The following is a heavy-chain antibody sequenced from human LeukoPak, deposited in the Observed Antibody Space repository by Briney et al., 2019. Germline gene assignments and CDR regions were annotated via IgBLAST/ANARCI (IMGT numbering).Heavy chain of an antibody. V-gene: IGHV3-23*01. CDR2: ISGSGGST. J-gene: IGHJ6*02. D-gene: IGHD3-22*01. CDR1: GFTFSSYA. Sequence: GGSLRLSCAASGFTFSSYAMSWVRQAPGKGLEWVSAISGSGGSTYYADPVKGRFTISRDNSKNTLYLQMNSLRAEDTAVYYCAKVSPLHYYDSSGYYYLPYYYYGMDVWGQGTTVTVSS. CDR3: AKVSPLHYYDSSGYYYLPYYYYGMDV.